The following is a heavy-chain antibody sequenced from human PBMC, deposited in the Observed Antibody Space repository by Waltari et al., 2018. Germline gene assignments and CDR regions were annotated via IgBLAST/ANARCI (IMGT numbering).Heavy chain of an antibody. CDR2: IYHSGST. Sequence: QVQLQESGPGLVKPSGTLSLTCAVSGGSISRRNWWSWVRQPPGKGLEWIGEIYHSGSTNYNPSLKSRVTISVDKSKNQFSLKLSSVTAADTAVYYCAGAEEGIAAAFDYWGQGTLVTVSS. V-gene: IGHV4-4*02. CDR1: GGSISRRNW. J-gene: IGHJ4*02. D-gene: IGHD6-13*01. CDR3: AGAEEGIAAAFDY.